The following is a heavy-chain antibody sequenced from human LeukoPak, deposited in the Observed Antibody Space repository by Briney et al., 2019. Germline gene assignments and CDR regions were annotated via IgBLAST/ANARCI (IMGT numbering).Heavy chain of an antibody. CDR2: ISSSSSYI. V-gene: IGHV3-21*01. CDR3: ARDPSITNYYDSSGYSYFDY. CDR1: GFTFSSYA. J-gene: IGHJ4*02. Sequence: GGSLRLSCAASGFTFSSYAMSWVRQAPGKGLEWVSSISSSSSYIYYADSVKGRFTISRDNAKNSLYLQMNSLRAEDTAVYYCARDPSITNYYDSSGYSYFDYWGQGTLVTVSS. D-gene: IGHD3-22*01.